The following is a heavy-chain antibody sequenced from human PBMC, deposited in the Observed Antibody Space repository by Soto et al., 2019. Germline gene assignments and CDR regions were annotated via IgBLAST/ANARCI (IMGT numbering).Heavy chain of an antibody. J-gene: IGHJ5*02. Sequence: QLQLQESGPGLVKPSETLSLTCTVSGGSISSSSYYWGWIRQPPGKGLEWIGSIYYSGSTYYNPSLKSRVTISVDTSKNQFSLKLSSVTAADTAVYYCARPNSMSRNLYSSGWTSGWFDPWGQGTLVTVSS. V-gene: IGHV4-39*01. CDR1: GGSISSSSYY. D-gene: IGHD6-19*01. CDR2: IYYSGST. CDR3: ARPNSMSRNLYSSGWTSGWFDP.